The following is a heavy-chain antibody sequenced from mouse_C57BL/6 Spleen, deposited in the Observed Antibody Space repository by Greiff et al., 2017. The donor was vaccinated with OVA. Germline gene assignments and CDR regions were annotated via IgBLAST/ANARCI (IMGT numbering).Heavy chain of an antibody. D-gene: IGHD2-3*01. V-gene: IGHV5-4*01. CDR1: GFTFSSYA. Sequence: EVKLMESGGGLVKPGGSLKLSCAASGFTFSSYAMSWVRQTPEKRLEWVATISDGGSYTYYPDNVKGRFTISRDNAKNNLYLQMSHLKSEDTAMYYCARDSRYDGYYGFAYWGQGTLVTVSA. CDR3: ARDSRYDGYYGFAY. J-gene: IGHJ3*01. CDR2: ISDGGSYT.